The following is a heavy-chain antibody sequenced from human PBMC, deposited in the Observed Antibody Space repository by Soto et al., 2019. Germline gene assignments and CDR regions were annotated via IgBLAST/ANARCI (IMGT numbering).Heavy chain of an antibody. D-gene: IGHD3-3*01. J-gene: IGHJ4*02. V-gene: IGHV3-23*01. Sequence: QPGGSLRLSCAASVFSFGSYALIWVRQAPGKGLEWVSTISGSDGKTFYADSVKGRFSISRDTSQSTLYLQMNSLRADDTAMYYCARWSYLDYWGQGTRVTISS. CDR3: ARWSYLDY. CDR2: ISGSDGKT. CDR1: VFSFGSYA.